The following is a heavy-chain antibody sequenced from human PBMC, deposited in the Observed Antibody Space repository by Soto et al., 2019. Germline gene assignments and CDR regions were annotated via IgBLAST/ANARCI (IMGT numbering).Heavy chain of an antibody. Sequence: GGSLRLSCAASGLTVSSNYMSWVRQAPGKGLEWVSVIYSGGSTYYADSVKGRFTTSRDNSKNTLHLQMNSLRVEDTAVYYCARNYYDSSGYRFIFDYWGQGTLVTVSS. CDR1: GLTVSSNY. J-gene: IGHJ4*02. D-gene: IGHD3-22*01. CDR3: ARNYYDSSGYRFIFDY. CDR2: IYSGGST. V-gene: IGHV3-53*01.